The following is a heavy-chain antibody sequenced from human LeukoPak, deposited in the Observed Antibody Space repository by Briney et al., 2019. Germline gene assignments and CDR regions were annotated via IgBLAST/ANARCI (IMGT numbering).Heavy chain of an antibody. Sequence: GGSLRLSCAASGFTFSSYAMHWVRQAPGKGLEWVAVISYDGSNKYYADSVKGRFTISRDNSKNTLYLQMNSLRAEDTAVYYCAKYMVRGTSPFDYWGQGTLVTVSS. CDR2: ISYDGSNK. V-gene: IGHV3-30*04. CDR1: GFTFSSYA. D-gene: IGHD3-10*01. CDR3: AKYMVRGTSPFDY. J-gene: IGHJ4*02.